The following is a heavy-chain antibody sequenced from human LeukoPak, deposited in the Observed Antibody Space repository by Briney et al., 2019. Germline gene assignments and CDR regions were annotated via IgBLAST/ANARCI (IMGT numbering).Heavy chain of an antibody. D-gene: IGHD3-10*01. Sequence: PSETLSLTCAVYGGSFSGYYWSWIRQPPGKGLEWIGEINHSGGTNYNPSLKSRVTISVDTSKNQFSLKVNSVTAADTAVYYCARGAPYSGSGSYYNYWGQGTLVTVSS. CDR1: GGSFSGYY. J-gene: IGHJ4*02. CDR3: ARGAPYSGSGSYYNY. CDR2: INHSGGT. V-gene: IGHV4-34*01.